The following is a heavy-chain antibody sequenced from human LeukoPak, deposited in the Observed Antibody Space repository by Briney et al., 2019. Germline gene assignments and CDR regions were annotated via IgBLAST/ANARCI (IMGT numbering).Heavy chain of an antibody. V-gene: IGHV1-46*01. D-gene: IGHD1-26*01. CDR2: INPSGGST. CDR1: GYTFTNYY. J-gene: IGHJ5*02. Sequence: ASVKVSCKASGYTFTNYYTHWVRQAPGQGLECMGIINPSGGSTSYAQKFQGRVTMTRDMSTSTVYMELGSLRSEDTAVYYCARGGVGATTYVWFDPWGQGTLVTVSS. CDR3: ARGGVGATTYVWFDP.